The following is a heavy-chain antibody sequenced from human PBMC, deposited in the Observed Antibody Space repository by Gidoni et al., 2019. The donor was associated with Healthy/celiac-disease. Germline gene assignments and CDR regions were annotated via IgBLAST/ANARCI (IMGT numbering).Heavy chain of an antibody. V-gene: IGHV1-46*04. J-gene: IGHJ5*02. D-gene: IGHD6-13*01. CDR3: ARVSPGMAAGFDP. CDR2: INPSGGST. CDR1: GYTFTSYY. Sequence: QVQLVQSGAEVKKPGASVKVSCKASGYTFTSYYMHWVRQAPGQGLEWMGIINPSGGSTSYAQKLQGRVTMTRDTSTSTVYMELSSLRSEDTAVYYCARVSPGMAAGFDPWGQGTLVTVSS.